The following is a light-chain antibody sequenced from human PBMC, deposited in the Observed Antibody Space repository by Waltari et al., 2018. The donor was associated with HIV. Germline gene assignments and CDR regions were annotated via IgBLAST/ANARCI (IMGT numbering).Light chain of an antibody. CDR2: RAS. CDR1: ENIGNW. V-gene: IGKV1-5*03. CDR3: QQYKVYPWT. Sequence: DIEMTQSPSTLSASVGDTVTITCRTSENIGNWLAWYQMKPGKAPDLLIYRASTLKSGVRSRFSGRGSGTEFALTDRGLQTDDFGTFFWQQYKVYPWTFGQGTRVDLK. J-gene: IGKJ1*01.